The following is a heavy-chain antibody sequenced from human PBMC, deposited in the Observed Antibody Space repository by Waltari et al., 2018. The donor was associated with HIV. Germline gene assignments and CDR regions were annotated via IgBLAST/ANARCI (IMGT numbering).Heavy chain of an antibody. V-gene: IGHV1-69*01. CDR3: ARGVYYDILTGPIMGYFDY. CDR1: GGTFNNYA. Sequence: QVQLVQSGAEVKKPGSSVKVSCKASGGTFNNYAFIWVRQAPGQGLEWMGGIIPSFHTRTYAQKFQGRVTITADESTITADMELSSLRSEDTAVYYCARGVYYDILTGPIMGYFDYWGQGTLVTVSS. CDR2: IIPSFHTR. J-gene: IGHJ4*02. D-gene: IGHD3-9*01.